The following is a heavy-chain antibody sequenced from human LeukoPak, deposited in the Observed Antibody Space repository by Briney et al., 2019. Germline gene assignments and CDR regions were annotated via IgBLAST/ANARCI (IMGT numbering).Heavy chain of an antibody. J-gene: IGHJ4*02. D-gene: IGHD6-13*01. Sequence: GGSLRLSCAASGFNFSAYAMSWVRPAPGKGLEWVSGIGGSGESTYYADSVKGRFTVSRDNSKNTLYLQMSSLRAEDTAVYYCAKDRSDSSTWYAGSHWGQGTLVTVSS. CDR3: AKDRSDSSTWYAGSH. CDR2: IGGSGEST. V-gene: IGHV3-23*01. CDR1: GFNFSAYA.